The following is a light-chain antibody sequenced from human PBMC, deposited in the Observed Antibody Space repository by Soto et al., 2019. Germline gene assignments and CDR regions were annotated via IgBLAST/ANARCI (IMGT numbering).Light chain of an antibody. CDR1: ESINRH. CDR2: AAS. V-gene: IGKV1-39*01. Sequence: DIQMTQSPSSLSASVGDRVTITCRASESINRHLNWYQQQPGRAPKLLIYAASSLQNGVPSRFRGGGSGTDFNLIITDPQPEDFATSYCQQSYTALSITFGQGTRLEIK. J-gene: IGKJ5*01. CDR3: QQSYTALSIT.